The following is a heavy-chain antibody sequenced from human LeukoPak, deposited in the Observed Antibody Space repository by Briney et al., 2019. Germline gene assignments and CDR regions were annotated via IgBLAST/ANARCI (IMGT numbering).Heavy chain of an antibody. V-gene: IGHV4-59*01. J-gene: IGHJ5*02. CDR2: IYYSGST. CDR1: GGSFSGYY. CDR3: ARLYSSSPNWFDP. Sequence: SETLSLTCAVYGGSFSGYYWSWIRQPPGKGLEWIGYIYYSGSTNYNPSLKSRVTISVDTSKNQFSLKLSSVTGADTAVYYCARLYSSSPNWFDPWGQGTQVTVSS. D-gene: IGHD6-13*01.